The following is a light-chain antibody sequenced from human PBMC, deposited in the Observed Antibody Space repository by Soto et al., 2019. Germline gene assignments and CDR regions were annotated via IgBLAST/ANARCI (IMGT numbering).Light chain of an antibody. J-gene: IGKJ3*01. Sequence: DIQMTQSPSSLSASVGDRVTITCRASQNIRNYLIWYQQKPGKAPELLIYAATRLQGGVSSRFSGGASGTDYTLTISSLQPEDFATYFCQQSYSMPITFGPGTRLDIK. CDR3: QQSYSMPIT. CDR1: QNIRNY. CDR2: AAT. V-gene: IGKV1-39*01.